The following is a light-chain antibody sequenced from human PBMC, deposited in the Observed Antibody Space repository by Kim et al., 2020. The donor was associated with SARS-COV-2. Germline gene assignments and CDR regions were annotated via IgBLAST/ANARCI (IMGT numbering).Light chain of an antibody. CDR2: GAS. V-gene: IGKV1-17*01. Sequence: APVGDRVTITCRASQDIRNDLGWYQQNPGRAPKRLIYGASSLQSGVPSRFSGSGSGTEFTLTISSLQPVDFATYFCLQHNTYPITCGQGTRLEIK. J-gene: IGKJ5*01. CDR1: QDIRND. CDR3: LQHNTYPIT.